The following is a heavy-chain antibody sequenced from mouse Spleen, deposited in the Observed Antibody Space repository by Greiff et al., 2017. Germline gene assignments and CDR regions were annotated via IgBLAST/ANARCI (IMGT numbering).Heavy chain of an antibody. CDR1: GFSLTSYG. V-gene: IGHV2-6*02. Sequence: VQGVESGPGLVAPSQSLSITCTVSGFSLTSYGVHWVRQPPGKGLEWLVVIWSDGSTTYNSALKSRLSISKDNSKSQVFLKMNSLQTDDTAMYYCARNPYYDNDVGVYAMDYWGQGTSVTVSS. CDR2: IWSDGST. D-gene: IGHD2-4*01. J-gene: IGHJ4*01. CDR3: ARNPYYDNDVGVYAMDY.